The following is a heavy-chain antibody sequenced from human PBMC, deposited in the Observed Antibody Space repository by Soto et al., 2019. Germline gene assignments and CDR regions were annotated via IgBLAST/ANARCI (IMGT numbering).Heavy chain of an antibody. CDR3: ARLRRDGYNWDY. V-gene: IGHV4-59*08. Sequence: SETLSLTCTVSGGSISSYYWSWIRQPPGKGLEWIGYIYYSGSTNYNPSLKSRVTISVDTSKNQFSLKLSSVTAADTAVYYCARLRRDGYNWDYWGQGTLVTVSS. J-gene: IGHJ4*02. CDR2: IYYSGST. D-gene: IGHD5-12*01. CDR1: GGSISSYY.